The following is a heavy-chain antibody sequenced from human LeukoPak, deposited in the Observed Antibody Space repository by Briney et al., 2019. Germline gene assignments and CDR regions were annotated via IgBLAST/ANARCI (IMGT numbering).Heavy chain of an antibody. CDR2: INPNSGGT. CDR1: GYTFTGYY. J-gene: IGHJ4*02. D-gene: IGHD6-13*01. Sequence: ASVKVSCKASGYTFTGYYMHWVRQAPGQGLEWMGWINPNSGGTNYAQKFQGRVTMTRDTSISTAYVELSRLRSDDTAVYYCARSSSPFRYYFDYWGQGTLVTVSS. V-gene: IGHV1-2*02. CDR3: ARSSSPFRYYFDY.